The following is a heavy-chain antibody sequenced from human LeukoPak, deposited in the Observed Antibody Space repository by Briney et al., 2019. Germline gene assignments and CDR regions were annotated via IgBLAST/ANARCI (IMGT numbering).Heavy chain of an antibody. CDR2: VYYSRGT. Sequence: SETLSLTCTVSGVSISGGNYYLGWIRQPPGKGLEWIGSVYYSRGTYYNPSLKSRVSISVDTSENQFSLQLSSVTAADTAVYYCARRGNYYDFWSGYSLVDYWGQGTLVTVSS. CDR1: GVSISGGNYY. V-gene: IGHV4-39*01. D-gene: IGHD3-3*01. J-gene: IGHJ4*02. CDR3: ARRGNYYDFWSGYSLVDY.